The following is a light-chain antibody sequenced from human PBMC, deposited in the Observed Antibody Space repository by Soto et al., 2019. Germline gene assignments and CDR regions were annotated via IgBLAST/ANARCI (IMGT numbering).Light chain of an antibody. CDR2: GAS. CDR3: QQYGSSWGT. CDR1: QSVRSSH. J-gene: IGKJ1*01. V-gene: IGKV3-20*01. Sequence: EIVLTQSPGTLSLSPGERATLSCRASQSVRSSHLAWYQQKPGQAPRLLIYGASTRATGIPARFSGSGSGTDFTLTISRLEPEDFAVYYCQQYGSSWGTFGQGTKVGIK.